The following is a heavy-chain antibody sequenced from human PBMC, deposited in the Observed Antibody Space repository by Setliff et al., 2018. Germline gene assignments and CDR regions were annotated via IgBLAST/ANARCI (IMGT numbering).Heavy chain of an antibody. CDR3: ARGPTYNYGIWDY. V-gene: IGHV1-18*03. CDR2: ISTYTANT. J-gene: IGHJ4*02. CDR1: GYTFTSYG. D-gene: IGHD5-18*01. Sequence: ASVKVSCKASGYTFTSYGVSWVRQAPGQGLEWMGWISTYTANTKYAQRFQGRVTMTTDTSTSTAYMELRSLRSEDMAVYFCARGPTYNYGIWDYWGQGTLVTVSS.